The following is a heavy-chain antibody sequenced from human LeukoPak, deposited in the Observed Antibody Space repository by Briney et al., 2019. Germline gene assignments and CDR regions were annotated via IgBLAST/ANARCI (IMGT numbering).Heavy chain of an antibody. CDR1: GFTFSSYA. D-gene: IGHD5-12*01. Sequence: PGRSLRLSCAASGFTFSSYAMHWVRQAPGKGLEWVSSITGSGSPTYYADSVRGRFTISRDNSKNTLYLQMNRLRAEDTAVYYCAKDPSDYDYWGQGTLVTVSS. CDR2: ITGSGSPT. V-gene: IGHV3-23*01. J-gene: IGHJ4*02. CDR3: AKDPSDYDY.